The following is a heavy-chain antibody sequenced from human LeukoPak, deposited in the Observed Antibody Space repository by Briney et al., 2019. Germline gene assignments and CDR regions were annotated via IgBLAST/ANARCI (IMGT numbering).Heavy chain of an antibody. CDR3: ARASYGYLYNWFDP. J-gene: IGHJ5*02. Sequence: PSETLSLTCTVSGGSISTSYWNWVRQPPGKGLEWIGRIYTSGSTNYNPSLKSRVTMSVDTSKNQFSLKLSSVTAADTAVYYCARASYGYLYNWFDPWGQGTLVTVSS. CDR2: IYTSGST. D-gene: IGHD5-18*01. V-gene: IGHV4-4*07. CDR1: GGSISTSY.